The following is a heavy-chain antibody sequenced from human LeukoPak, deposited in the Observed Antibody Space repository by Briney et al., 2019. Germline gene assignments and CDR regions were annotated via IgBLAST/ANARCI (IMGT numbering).Heavy chain of an antibody. V-gene: IGHV1-2*02. CDR2: IVADSGGT. D-gene: IGHD2-8*01. J-gene: IGHJ5*02. CDR1: GYTFTDYY. Sequence: ASVKVSCKASGYTFTDYYIYWVRQAPGQGHGRMGWIVADSGGTNYAQKFQGRVTMTRDTSISTAYMELSRLRSDDTAVYYCARVSGTSYFNNGGPWGQGSLVTVSS. CDR3: ARVSGTSYFNNGGP.